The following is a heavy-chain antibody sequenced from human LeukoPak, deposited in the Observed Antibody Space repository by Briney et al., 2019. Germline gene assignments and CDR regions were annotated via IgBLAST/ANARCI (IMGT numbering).Heavy chain of an antibody. CDR3: ARGVIVVLPAGIPHNWFDP. CDR2: INPNSGGT. J-gene: IGHJ5*02. V-gene: IGHV1-2*02. Sequence: GASVKVSCKASGYSFTGYYIYWVRQAPGQGLEWMGWINPNSGGTNYAQKFQGRVTMTRDTSISTAYMELSRLRSDDTAVCYCARGVIVVLPAGIPHNWFDPWGQGTLVTVSS. D-gene: IGHD2-2*02. CDR1: GYSFTGYY.